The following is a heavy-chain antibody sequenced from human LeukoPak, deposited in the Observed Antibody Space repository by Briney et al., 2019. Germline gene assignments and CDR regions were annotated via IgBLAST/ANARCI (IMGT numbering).Heavy chain of an antibody. J-gene: IGHJ4*02. Sequence: ASVKVSCKASGYTFTSYYMHWVRQAPGQGLEWMGIINPSGGSTSYAQKFQGRVTMTRDTSTSTVYMELSSLRSEDTAVYYCARDLGSVQLXSXFDYWGQGTLVTVSS. CDR1: GYTFTSYY. CDR2: INPSGGST. D-gene: IGHD3-10*02. CDR3: ARDLGSVQLXSXFDY. V-gene: IGHV1-46*01.